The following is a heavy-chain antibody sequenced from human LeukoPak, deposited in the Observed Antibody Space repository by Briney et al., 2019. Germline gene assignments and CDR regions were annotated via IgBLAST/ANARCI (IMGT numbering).Heavy chain of an antibody. CDR1: GGSISSYY. Sequence: SETLSLTCTVSGGSISSYYWSWIRQPPGKGLEWIGEINDSGSTNYNPSLKSRATISADTSKNQFSLNLSSVTAADTAVYYCARHMLGGKRSFDSWGQGTLVTVSS. J-gene: IGHJ4*02. CDR2: INDSGST. CDR3: ARHMLGGKRSFDS. V-gene: IGHV4-34*01. D-gene: IGHD4-23*01.